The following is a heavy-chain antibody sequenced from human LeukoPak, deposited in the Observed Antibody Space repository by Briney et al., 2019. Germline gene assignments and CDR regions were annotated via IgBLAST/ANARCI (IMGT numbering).Heavy chain of an antibody. D-gene: IGHD3-3*01. Sequence: GGSLRLSCAASGFTFSACTMYWVRQAPGKGLEWVAIISNDGSRKYYAHSVEGRFTISRDNSKNTLYLQMDSLRAEDTAVYYCARDRAWNYFDYWGQGTLVTVSS. CDR3: ARDRAWNYFDY. V-gene: IGHV3-30*03. CDR1: GFTFSACT. J-gene: IGHJ4*02. CDR2: ISNDGSRK.